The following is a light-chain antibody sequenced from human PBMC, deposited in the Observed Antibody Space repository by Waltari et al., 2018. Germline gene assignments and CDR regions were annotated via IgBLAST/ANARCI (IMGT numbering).Light chain of an antibody. CDR3: QTWGTGIHV. CDR2: LNSDGSH. Sequence: QLVLTQSPSASASLGASVKLTCTLSSGPSSYAIAWHQQQPEKGPRYLMKLNSDGSHSKGDGIPDRFSGSSSGAERYLTISSLQSEDEADYYCQTWGTGIHVFGGGTKLTVL. V-gene: IGLV4-69*01. CDR1: SGPSSYA. J-gene: IGLJ3*02.